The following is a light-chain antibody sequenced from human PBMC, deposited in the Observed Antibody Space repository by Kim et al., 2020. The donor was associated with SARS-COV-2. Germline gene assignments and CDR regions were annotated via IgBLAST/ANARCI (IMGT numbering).Light chain of an antibody. CDR1: QDIGNY. V-gene: IGKV1-33*01. CDR2: DAS. CDR3: QQYDNFPPFT. J-gene: IGKJ3*01. Sequence: SVGNRVTSTCQASQDIGNYLNWYQQKPGKAPKLLIYDASNLETGVPSRFSGSGSGTDFSFTISSLQPEDTATYYCQQYDNFPPFTFGPGTKVDIK.